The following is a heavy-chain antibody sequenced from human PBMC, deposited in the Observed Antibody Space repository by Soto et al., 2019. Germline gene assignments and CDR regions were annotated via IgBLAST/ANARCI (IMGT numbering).Heavy chain of an antibody. D-gene: IGHD2-15*01. CDR3: ARAPGYCSGGSCSHFDY. Sequence: QVQLVQSGAEVKKPGSSVKVSCKASGGTFSSYAISWVRQAPGQGLEWMGGIIPIFGTANYAQKLQGRVTMTTDTSTSTAYMELRSLRSDDTAVYYCARAPGYCSGGSCSHFDYWGQGTLVTVSS. V-gene: IGHV1-69*06. CDR2: IIPIFGTA. J-gene: IGHJ4*02. CDR1: GGTFSSYA.